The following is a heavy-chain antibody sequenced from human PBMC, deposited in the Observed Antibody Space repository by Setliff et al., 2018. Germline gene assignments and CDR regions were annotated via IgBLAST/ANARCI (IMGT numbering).Heavy chain of an antibody. Sequence: ASVKVSCKASGYTLTNYYMHWVRQAPGQGLEWMGIINPSGGPTRYAQKFQGRVTMTRDTSTGTVYMEVSSLRSEETAVYYCARDRYYNSWSGTSITAPHDAFDIWGQGTMVTVSS. CDR1: GYTLTNYY. CDR3: ARDRYYNSWSGTSITAPHDAFDI. CDR2: INPSGGPT. V-gene: IGHV1-46*03. D-gene: IGHD3-3*01. J-gene: IGHJ3*02.